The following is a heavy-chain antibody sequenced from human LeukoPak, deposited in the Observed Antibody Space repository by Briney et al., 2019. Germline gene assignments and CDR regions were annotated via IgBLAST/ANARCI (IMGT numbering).Heavy chain of an antibody. CDR3: AREGPYSSSWYEPYYFDY. CDR1: GYTFTSYG. CDR2: ISAYNGNK. Sequence: ASVNVSCKASGYTFTSYGISWVRQAPGQGLEWMGWISAYNGNKNYAQKLQGRVTMTTDTSTSTAYMELRSLRSEDTAVYYCAREGPYSSSWYEPYYFDYWGQGTLVTGSS. D-gene: IGHD6-13*01. V-gene: IGHV1-18*01. J-gene: IGHJ4*02.